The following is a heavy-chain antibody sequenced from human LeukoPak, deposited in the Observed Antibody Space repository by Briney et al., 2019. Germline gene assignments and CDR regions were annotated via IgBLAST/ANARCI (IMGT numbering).Heavy chain of an antibody. J-gene: IGHJ5*02. CDR2: IYHSGST. D-gene: IGHD2-21*02. CDR3: AVYCGGDCYSGVNNWFDP. V-gene: IGHV4-4*02. CDR1: GGSISSSNW. Sequence: PSETLSLTCAVSGGSISSSNWWSWVRQPPGKGLEWIGEIYHSGSTNYNPSLKSRVTISVDKSKNQFSLKLSSVTAADTAVYYCAVYCGGDCYSGVNNWFDPWGQGTLATVSS.